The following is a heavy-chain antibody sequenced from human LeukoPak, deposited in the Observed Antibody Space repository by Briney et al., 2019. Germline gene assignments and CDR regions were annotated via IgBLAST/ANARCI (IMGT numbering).Heavy chain of an antibody. V-gene: IGHV1-69*02. D-gene: IGHD6-13*01. CDR1: GGTFSSYT. CDR2: IIPILGIA. CDR3: ASGTTVSSSAAASFDY. Sequence: SVKVSCKASGGTFSSYTISWVRQAPGQGLEWTGRIIPILGIANYAQKFQGRVTITADKSTSTAYMELSSLRSEDTAVYYCASGTTVSSSAAASFDYWGQGTLVTVSS. J-gene: IGHJ4*02.